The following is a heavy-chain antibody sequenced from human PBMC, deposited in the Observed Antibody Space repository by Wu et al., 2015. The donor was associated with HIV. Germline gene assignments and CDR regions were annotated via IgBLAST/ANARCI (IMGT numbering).Heavy chain of an antibody. V-gene: IGHV1-18*04. CDR1: GYTFPSYG. J-gene: IGHJ3*02. Sequence: QVQLVQSGAEVKKPGASVRVSCEASGYTFPSYGISWVRQAPGQGLEWMGWITSYNRRTIYAQKFQGRVTMTTDTSTSTAYMELRSLSSDDTALYYCARDHRYCTGGSCYEGLNAFDIWGQGTMVTVSS. CDR3: ARDHRYCTGGSCYEGLNAFDI. D-gene: IGHD2-15*01. CDR2: ITSYNRRT.